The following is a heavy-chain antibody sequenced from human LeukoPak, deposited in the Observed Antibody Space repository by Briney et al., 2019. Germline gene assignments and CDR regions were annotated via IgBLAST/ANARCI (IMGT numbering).Heavy chain of an antibody. V-gene: IGHV1-3*01. J-gene: IGHJ4*02. Sequence: GASVKVSCKASGYTFTSYAMHWVRQAPGQRLEWMGWINAGNGNTKYSQKLQGRVTITRDTSASTAYMELSSLRSEDTAVYYCARLSIQLWPGFDYWGQGTLVTVSS. CDR1: GYTFTSYA. CDR2: INAGNGNT. CDR3: ARLSIQLWPGFDY. D-gene: IGHD5-18*01.